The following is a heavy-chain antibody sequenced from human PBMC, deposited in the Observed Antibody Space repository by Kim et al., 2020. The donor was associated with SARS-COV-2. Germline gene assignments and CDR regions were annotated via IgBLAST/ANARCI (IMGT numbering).Heavy chain of an antibody. Sequence: VSVKSRITINPDTSKNQFSLQLNSVTPEDTAVYYCARVKRGSGPYGAFDIWGQGTMVTVSS. CDR3: ARVKRGSGPYGAFDI. J-gene: IGHJ3*02. V-gene: IGHV6-1*01. D-gene: IGHD3-10*01.